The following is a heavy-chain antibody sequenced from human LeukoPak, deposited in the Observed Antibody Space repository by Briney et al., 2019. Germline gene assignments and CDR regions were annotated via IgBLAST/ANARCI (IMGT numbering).Heavy chain of an antibody. Sequence: SETLSLTCAVSGYSISSGYYWGWIRQPPGKGLEWIGSIYHSGSTYYNPSLKSRVTISVDTSKNQFSLKLSSVTAADTAVYYCAPLLWFGELFFDYWGQGTLVTVSS. V-gene: IGHV4-38-2*01. J-gene: IGHJ4*02. D-gene: IGHD3-10*01. CDR3: APLLWFGELFFDY. CDR2: IYHSGST. CDR1: GYSISSGYY.